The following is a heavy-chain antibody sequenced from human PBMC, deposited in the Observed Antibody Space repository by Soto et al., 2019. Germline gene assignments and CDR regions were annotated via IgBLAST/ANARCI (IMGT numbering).Heavy chain of an antibody. J-gene: IGHJ4*02. V-gene: IGHV3-30-3*01. CDR3: ARDSFLDSSSDDVDSGSHGGFDY. Sequence: GGSLRLSCAASGFTFSSYAMHWVRQAPGKGLEWVAVISYDGSNKYYADSVKGRFTISRDNSKNTLYLQMNSLRAEDTAVYYCARDSFLDSSSDDVDSGSHGGFDYWGQGTLVTVSS. D-gene: IGHD1-26*01. CDR1: GFTFSSYA. CDR2: ISYDGSNK.